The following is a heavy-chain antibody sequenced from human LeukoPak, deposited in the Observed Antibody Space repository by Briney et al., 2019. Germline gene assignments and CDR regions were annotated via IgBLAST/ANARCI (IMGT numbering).Heavy chain of an antibody. CDR2: IIGRGGST. D-gene: IGHD3-10*01. CDR1: GFTFSSYA. J-gene: IGHJ4*02. CDR3: AKDRCCPIWFAGLCFDY. Sequence: GGSLTLSCAASGFTFSSYAMSWVRQAPGKGLEWVSAIIGRGGSTYYADSVEGRFTISRDNSKHTLYLQMNRLRAEDTAVYYCAKDRCCPIWFAGLCFDYGGQGTLVTVSS. V-gene: IGHV3-23*01.